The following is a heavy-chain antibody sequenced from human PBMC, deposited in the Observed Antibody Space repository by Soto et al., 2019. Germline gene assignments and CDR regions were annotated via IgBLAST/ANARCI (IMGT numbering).Heavy chain of an antibody. CDR2: VYPSDSDV. V-gene: IGHV5-51*01. CDR1: GYRFTSSW. J-gene: IGHJ4*02. Sequence: PRESLKISCRGSGYRFTSSWIGWVRQMPGKGLEWLGNVYPSDSDVRYSPSFEGRVTISADNSINTAYLHLLNLNASDTAIYYRTKGATNPFDSWGQGTRFTVSS. D-gene: IGHD2-8*01. CDR3: TKGATNPFDS.